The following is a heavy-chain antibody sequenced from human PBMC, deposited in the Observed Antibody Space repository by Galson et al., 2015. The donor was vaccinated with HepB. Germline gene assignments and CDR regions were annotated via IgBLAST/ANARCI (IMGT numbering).Heavy chain of an antibody. CDR2: IYHSGST. CDR1: GYSISSGYY. J-gene: IGHJ4*02. V-gene: IGHV4-38-2*02. Sequence: LTCTVSGYSISSGYYLGWIRQPPGKGLEWIGSIYHSGSTYYNSPLKSRVTTSVDTSKNQFSLKLSSVTAADTAVYYCARGMGYSYGPFDYWGQGTLVTVSS. CDR3: ARGMGYSYGPFDY. D-gene: IGHD5-18*01.